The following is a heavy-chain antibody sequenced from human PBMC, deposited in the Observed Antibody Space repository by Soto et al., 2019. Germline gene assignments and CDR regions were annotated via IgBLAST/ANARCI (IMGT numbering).Heavy chain of an antibody. Sequence: QITLKESGPTVVKPTQTLTLTCTLSGFSLSSTGVAVAWIRQSPGKAPEWLALIYWDDDKRYRPSLERRLTITKDTSKNQVVLTMTNMEPVDTGTYYCAHRPSVSGPYCFGPWGQGTLVTVSS. CDR3: AHRPSVSGPYCFGP. J-gene: IGHJ5*02. CDR2: IYWDDDK. V-gene: IGHV2-5*02. CDR1: GFSLSSTGVA. D-gene: IGHD6-19*01.